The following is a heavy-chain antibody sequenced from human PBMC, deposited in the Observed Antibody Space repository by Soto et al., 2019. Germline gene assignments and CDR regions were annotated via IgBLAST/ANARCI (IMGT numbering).Heavy chain of an antibody. CDR1: GGSISSGGYY. Sequence: SETLSLTCTVSGGSISSGGYYWSWIRQHPGKGLEWIGYIYYSGSTYYNPSLKSRVTIPVDTSKNQFSLKLSSVTAADTAVYYCARGREVRNWFDPWGQGTLVTVSS. CDR3: ARGREVRNWFDP. CDR2: IYYSGST. D-gene: IGHD3-10*01. J-gene: IGHJ5*02. V-gene: IGHV4-31*03.